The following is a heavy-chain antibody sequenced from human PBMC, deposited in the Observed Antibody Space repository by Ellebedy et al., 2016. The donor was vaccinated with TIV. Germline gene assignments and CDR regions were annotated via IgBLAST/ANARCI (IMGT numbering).Heavy chain of an antibody. D-gene: IGHD6-19*01. J-gene: IGHJ6*02. V-gene: IGHV3-66*01. Sequence: GGSLRLSCAASGFIVSTSFMSWVRQAPGKGLEWVSVIYTGTDTYYADSVKGRFTISSDNAKNTLYLQMNSLRAEDTAVYYCARGSWACSGSMDVWGQGTTVTVSS. CDR1: GFIVSTSF. CDR3: ARGSWACSGSMDV. CDR2: IYTGTDT.